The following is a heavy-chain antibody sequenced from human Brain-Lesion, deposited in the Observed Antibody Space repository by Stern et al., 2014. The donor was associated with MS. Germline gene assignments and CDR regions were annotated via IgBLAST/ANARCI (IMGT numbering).Heavy chain of an antibody. J-gene: IGHJ2*01. CDR2: INLDGSEK. Sequence: EVQLVQSGGGLVQPGGSLRLSCAASGFTFSTYWMTWVRQAPGKGLEWVANINLDGSEKNYVGSVKGRFTISRDNAKNSLYLQMNSQRAEDTAVYYCARDLVNYDLLSGCPYNWYFDHWGRGTLVTVSS. CDR1: GFTFSTYW. V-gene: IGHV3-7*01. CDR3: ARDLVNYDLLSGCPYNWYFDH. D-gene: IGHD3-9*01.